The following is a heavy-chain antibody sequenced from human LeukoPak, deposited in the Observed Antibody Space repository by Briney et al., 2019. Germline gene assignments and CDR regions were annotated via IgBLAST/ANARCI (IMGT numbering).Heavy chain of an antibody. J-gene: IGHJ4*02. D-gene: IGHD4-23*01. CDR3: ATWTTTVVTPGDY. Sequence: GGSLRLSCAASGFTFSSYSMNWVRQAPGKGLEWVSSISSSSSYIYYADSVKGRFTISRDNAKNSLYLQMNSLGAEDTAVYYCATWTTTVVTPGDYWGQGTLVTVSS. CDR2: ISSSSSYI. CDR1: GFTFSSYS. V-gene: IGHV3-21*01.